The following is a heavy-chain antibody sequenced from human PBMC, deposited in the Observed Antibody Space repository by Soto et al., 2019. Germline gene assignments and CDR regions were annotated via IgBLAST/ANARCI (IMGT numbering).Heavy chain of an antibody. V-gene: IGHV3-48*01. CDR1: GFTFSAYS. Sequence: QLVQSGGGLVQPGGSLRLSCAASGFTFSAYSMNWVRQAPGKGLEWVSYISTSSSNIYYVDSVKGRFTISRDNAKNPGYLQINSLRVEAPAVDYCARGGEGYWGQGTLVTVSS. D-gene: IGHD3-16*01. J-gene: IGHJ4*02. CDR3: ARGGEGY. CDR2: ISTSSSNI.